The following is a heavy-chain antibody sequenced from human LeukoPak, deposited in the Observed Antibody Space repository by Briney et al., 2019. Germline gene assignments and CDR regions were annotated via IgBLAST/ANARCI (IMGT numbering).Heavy chain of an antibody. V-gene: IGHV4-34*01. CDR1: GGSFSGYY. CDR3: ARTRYYDFWSGYYGPKHKDYVHYFDY. Sequence: SETLSLACAVYGGSFSGYYWSWIRQPPGKGLEWIGEINHSGSTNYNPSLKSRVTISVDTSKNQFSLKLSSVTAADTAVYYCARTRYYDFWSGYYGPKHKDYVHYFDYWGQGTLVTVSS. D-gene: IGHD3-3*01. J-gene: IGHJ4*02. CDR2: INHSGST.